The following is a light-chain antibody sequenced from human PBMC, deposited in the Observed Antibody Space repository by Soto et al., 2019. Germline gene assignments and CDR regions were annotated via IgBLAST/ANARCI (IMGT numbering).Light chain of an antibody. CDR3: QQYNNSPEYT. V-gene: IGKV3-20*01. CDR1: QSVTSRY. CDR2: GAS. Sequence: EIVLTQSAGTLSLSPGERATLSCKASQSVTSRYLAWYQQKPGQAPRLLIYGASSRATGIPDRFSGSGSGTDLTLTISRLEPEDFAVYFCQQYNNSPEYTFGQGTKLEIK. J-gene: IGKJ2*01.